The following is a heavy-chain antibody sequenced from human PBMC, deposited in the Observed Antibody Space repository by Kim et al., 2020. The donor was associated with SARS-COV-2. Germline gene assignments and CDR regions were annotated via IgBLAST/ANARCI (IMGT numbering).Heavy chain of an antibody. V-gene: IGHV4-39*01. Sequence: SETLSLTCTVSGGSISSSSYYWGWIRQPPGKGLEWIGSIYYSGSTYYNPSLKSRVTISVDTSKNQFSLKLSSVTAADTAVYYCARSVMVRGVINARFDPWGQGTLVTVSS. CDR3: ARSVMVRGVINARFDP. J-gene: IGHJ5*02. CDR1: GGSISSSSYY. CDR2: IYYSGST. D-gene: IGHD3-10*01.